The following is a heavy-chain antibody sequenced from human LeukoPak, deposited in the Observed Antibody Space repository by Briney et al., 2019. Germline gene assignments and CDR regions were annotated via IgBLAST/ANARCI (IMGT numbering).Heavy chain of an antibody. V-gene: IGHV4-34*01. Sequence: SETLSLTCAVYGGSFSGYYWSWIRQPPGKGLEWIGEINHSRSTNYNPSLKSRVTISVDTSKNQFSLKLSSVTAADTAVYYCARGSRDSSGYYFDYWGQGTLVTVSS. CDR2: INHSRST. CDR1: GGSFSGYY. CDR3: ARGSRDSSGYYFDY. D-gene: IGHD3-22*01. J-gene: IGHJ4*02.